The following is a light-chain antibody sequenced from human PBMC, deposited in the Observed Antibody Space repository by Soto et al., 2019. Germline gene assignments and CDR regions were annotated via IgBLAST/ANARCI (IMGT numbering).Light chain of an antibody. CDR2: KAS. J-gene: IGKJ4*01. CDR3: QQRSNWPLP. V-gene: IGKV1-5*03. Sequence: DIQMPQSPSTMSAYVGDRVTITCRASQSISTWLAWYQQRAGKAPKLLIYKASNLESGVPSRFSGSGSGTDFTLTISSLQPADFATYYCQQRSNWPLPFGGGTKVEIK. CDR1: QSISTW.